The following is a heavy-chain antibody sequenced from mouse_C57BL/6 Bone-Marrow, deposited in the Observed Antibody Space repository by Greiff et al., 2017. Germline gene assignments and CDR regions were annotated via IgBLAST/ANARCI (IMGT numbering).Heavy chain of an antibody. J-gene: IGHJ2*01. CDR2: IDPENGDT. D-gene: IGHD4-1*02. CDR1: GFNIKDDY. Sequence: VQLKESGAELVRPGASVKLFCTASGFNIKDDYMHWVKQRPEQGLEWIGWIDPENGDTEYASKFQGKATITAETSSNTAYLQLSSLTSEDTAVYYCTINWDYFDYWGQGTTLTVSS. CDR3: TINWDYFDY. V-gene: IGHV14-4*01.